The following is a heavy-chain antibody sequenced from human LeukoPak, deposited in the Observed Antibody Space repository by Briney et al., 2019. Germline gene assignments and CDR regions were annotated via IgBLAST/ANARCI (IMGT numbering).Heavy chain of an antibody. V-gene: IGHV1-2*02. CDR2: INPNSGGT. J-gene: IGHJ4*02. Sequence: ASVKVSCKASGYTFTGYYMHWVRQAPGQGLEWMGWINPNSGGTNYAQKFQGRVTMTRNTSISTAYMELSRLRSDDTAVYYCARANRRYNWNDVGYWGQGTLVTVSS. CDR1: GYTFTGYY. D-gene: IGHD1-1*01. CDR3: ARANRRYNWNDVGY.